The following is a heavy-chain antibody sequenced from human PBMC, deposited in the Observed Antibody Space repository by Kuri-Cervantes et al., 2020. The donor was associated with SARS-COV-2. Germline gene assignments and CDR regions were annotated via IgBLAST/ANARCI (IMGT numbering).Heavy chain of an antibody. D-gene: IGHD3-3*01. Sequence: ASVKVSCKVSGYTLPELSMHWVRQAPGKGLEWMGGFDREDGKRVYAQKFQGRVTMTEDTSTHTAYMELGSLRSEDTAVYYCATGISLRFLEWLAAFDIWGQGTMVTVSS. J-gene: IGHJ3*02. CDR1: GYTLPELS. CDR3: ATGISLRFLEWLAAFDI. V-gene: IGHV1-24*01. CDR2: FDREDGKR.